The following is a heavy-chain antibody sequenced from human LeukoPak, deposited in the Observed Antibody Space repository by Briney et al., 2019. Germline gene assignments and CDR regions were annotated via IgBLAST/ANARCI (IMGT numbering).Heavy chain of an antibody. Sequence: PSETLSLTCAVYGGSFSGYYWSWIRQPPGKGLEWIGEINHSGSTNYNPSLKSRVTISVDTSKNQFFLKVTSVTAADTAVYYCARDTWTDGFDYWGQGTLVTASS. D-gene: IGHD1-20*01. CDR1: GGSFSGYY. J-gene: IGHJ4*02. CDR2: INHSGST. V-gene: IGHV4-34*01. CDR3: ARDTWTDGFDY.